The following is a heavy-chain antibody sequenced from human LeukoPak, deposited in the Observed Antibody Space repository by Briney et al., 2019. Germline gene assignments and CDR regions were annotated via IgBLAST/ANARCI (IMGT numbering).Heavy chain of an antibody. D-gene: IGHD3-10*01. Sequence: PSETLSLTCTVSGGSISSYYWSWIRQPPGKGLEWIGYIYYSGSTNYNPSLKSRVTISVDTSKNQFSLKLSSVTAADTAVYYCARVILLLWFGELSPYYFDYWGQGTLVTVSS. CDR2: IYYSGST. J-gene: IGHJ4*02. V-gene: IGHV4-59*12. CDR1: GGSISSYY. CDR3: ARVILLLWFGELSPYYFDY.